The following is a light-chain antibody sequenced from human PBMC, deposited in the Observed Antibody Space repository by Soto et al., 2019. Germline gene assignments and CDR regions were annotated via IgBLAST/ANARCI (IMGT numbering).Light chain of an antibody. J-gene: IGLJ1*01. CDR1: SSDVGTYNY. V-gene: IGLV2-14*01. CDR3: SSHTISSALQV. Sequence: QSALTQPASVSGSPGQSITISCTGTSSDVGTYNYVSWYQQYPGNAPKLMIYEVSNRPSGVSNRFSGSKSGNTASLTISGLQAEDEADYYCSSHTISSALQVFGTGTKLTVL. CDR2: EVS.